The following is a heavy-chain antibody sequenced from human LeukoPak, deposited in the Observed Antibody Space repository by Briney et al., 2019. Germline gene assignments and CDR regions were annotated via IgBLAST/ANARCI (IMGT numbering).Heavy chain of an antibody. CDR3: ARGGRQWLTRGEDY. D-gene: IGHD6-19*01. CDR1: GGSMSGYY. CDR2: IYYTGNT. V-gene: IGHV4-59*01. J-gene: IGHJ4*02. Sequence: SETLSLTCSVSGGSMSGYYWSWIRQSPGKGLEWIGYIYYTGNTNYNPSLKSRVILSVDTSKSQFSLKLTSVTAADTAVYYCARGGRQWLTRGEDYWGQGTLVTVSS.